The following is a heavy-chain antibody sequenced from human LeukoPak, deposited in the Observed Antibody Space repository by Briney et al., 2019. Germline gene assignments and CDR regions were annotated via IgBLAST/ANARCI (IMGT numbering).Heavy chain of an antibody. Sequence: GASVKVSCKASGGTFSSYAISWVRQAPGQGLEWMGRIIPILGIANYAQKFQGRVTITADKSTSTAYMELSSLRSEDTAVYYCASVRGTLNYYYYYGMDVWGQGTTVTVSS. V-gene: IGHV1-69*04. CDR1: GGTFSSYA. CDR3: ASVRGTLNYYYYYGMDV. D-gene: IGHD3-10*02. CDR2: IIPILGIA. J-gene: IGHJ6*02.